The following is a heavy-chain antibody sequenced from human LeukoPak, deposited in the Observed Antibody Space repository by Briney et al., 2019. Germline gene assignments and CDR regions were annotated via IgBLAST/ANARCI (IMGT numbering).Heavy chain of an antibody. CDR1: GFTFSGYG. D-gene: IGHD3-3*01. Sequence: PGGSLRLSCAASGFTFSGYGMHRVRQAPGKGLEWVTFIRYDGSNTYYADSVKGRFTISRDKFTLYLQMNSLRAEDTAVYYCAKDGGHDFWSGYPLDYWGQGAPVTVSS. CDR2: IRYDGSNT. V-gene: IGHV3-30*02. J-gene: IGHJ4*02. CDR3: AKDGGHDFWSGYPLDY.